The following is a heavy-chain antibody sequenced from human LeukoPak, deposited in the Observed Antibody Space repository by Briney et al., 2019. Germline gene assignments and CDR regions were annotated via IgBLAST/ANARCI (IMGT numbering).Heavy chain of an antibody. CDR2: MNPNSGNT. V-gene: IGHV1-8*03. J-gene: IGHJ6*03. CDR3: ARGSSFTIFGVVTPFYYYYYMDV. D-gene: IGHD3-3*01. Sequence: GESLKISCKASGYTFTSYDINWVRQATGQGLEWMGWMNPNSGNTGYAQKFQGRVTITRNTSISTAYMELSSLRSEDTAVYYCARGSSFTIFGVVTPFYYYYYMDVWGKGTTVTVSS. CDR1: GYTFTSYD.